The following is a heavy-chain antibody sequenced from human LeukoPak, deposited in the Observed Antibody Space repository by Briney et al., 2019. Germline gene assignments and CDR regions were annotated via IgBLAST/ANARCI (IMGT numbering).Heavy chain of an antibody. V-gene: IGHV4-4*07. D-gene: IGHD6-19*01. CDR1: GDSTSSDY. CDR3: ASASGY. Sequence: KSSETLSLTCSVSGDSTSSDYWSWIRQLAGKGLEWIGRIYTTGSTNYNPSLKSRVTMSVDMSKNQFSLKLSSVTAADTAVYYCASASGYWGQGTLVTVSS. J-gene: IGHJ4*02. CDR2: IYTTGST.